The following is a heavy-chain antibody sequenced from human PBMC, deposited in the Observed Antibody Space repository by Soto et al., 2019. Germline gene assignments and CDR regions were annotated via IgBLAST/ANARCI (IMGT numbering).Heavy chain of an antibody. J-gene: IGHJ6*02. V-gene: IGHV3-15*07. CDR1: GFTFSNAW. D-gene: IGHD3-3*01. CDR3: TARLWSGYYLYGMDV. Sequence: GGSLRLSCAASGFTFSNAWMNWVRQAPGKGLEWVGRIKSKTDGGTTDYAAPVKGRFTISRDDSKNTLYLQMNSLKTEDTAVYYCTARLWSGYYLYGMDVWGQGTTVTVSS. CDR2: IKSKTDGGTT.